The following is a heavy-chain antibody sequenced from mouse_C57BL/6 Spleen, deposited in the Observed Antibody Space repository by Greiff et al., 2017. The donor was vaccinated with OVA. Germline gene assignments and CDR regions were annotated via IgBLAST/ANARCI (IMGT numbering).Heavy chain of an antibody. CDR1: GFTFSDYG. J-gene: IGHJ4*01. Sequence: EVQVVESGGGLVKPGGSLKLSCAASGFTFSDYGMHWVRQAPGKGLEWVAYISSGSSTIYYADTVKGRFTISRDNAKNTLFLQMTSLRSEDTAMYYCARRRNIPYYAMDYWGQGTSVTVSS. CDR3: ARRRNIPYYAMDY. V-gene: IGHV5-17*01. CDR2: ISSGSSTI.